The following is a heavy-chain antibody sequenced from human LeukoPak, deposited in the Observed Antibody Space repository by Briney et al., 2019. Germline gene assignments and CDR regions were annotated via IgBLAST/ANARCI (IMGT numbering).Heavy chain of an antibody. CDR3: ARLLSGSGWYEGYYYGMDV. CDR2: IYYSGST. Sequence: KSSETLSLTCTVSGGSISPHYWSWIRQPPGKGLEWIGYIYYSGSTNYNPSLKSRVTISVDTSKNQFSLKLSSVTAADTAVYYCARLLSGSGWYEGYYYGMDVWGQGTTVTVSS. J-gene: IGHJ6*02. D-gene: IGHD6-19*01. V-gene: IGHV4-59*08. CDR1: GGSISPHY.